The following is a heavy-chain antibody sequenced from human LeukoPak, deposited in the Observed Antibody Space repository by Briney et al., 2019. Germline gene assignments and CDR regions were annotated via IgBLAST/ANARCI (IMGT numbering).Heavy chain of an antibody. CDR1: GFTFSSYG. CDR3: ARDPGTPYSGSYGRLFDY. V-gene: IGHV3-33*01. Sequence: GGSLRLSCAASGFTFSSYGMHWVRQAPGKGLEWVAVIWYDGSNKYYADSVKGRSTISRDNSKNTLYLQMNSLRAEDTAVYYCARDPGTPYSGSYGRLFDYWGQGTLVTVSS. J-gene: IGHJ4*02. CDR2: IWYDGSNK. D-gene: IGHD1-26*01.